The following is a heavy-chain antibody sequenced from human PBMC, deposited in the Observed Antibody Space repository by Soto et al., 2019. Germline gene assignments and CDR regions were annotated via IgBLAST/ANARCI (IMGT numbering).Heavy chain of an antibody. J-gene: IGHJ6*02. CDR1: GFTFSSYS. CDR2: ISSSSSYI. D-gene: IGHD3-3*01. V-gene: IGHV3-21*01. CDR3: ARESGYYTYGMDV. Sequence: EVQLVESGGGLVKPGGSLRLSCAASGFTFSSYSMNWVRQAPGKGLEWVSSISSSSSYIYYADSVKGRFTISRDNAKNALYLQMNSLRAEDTAVYYCARESGYYTYGMDVWGQGTTVTVSS.